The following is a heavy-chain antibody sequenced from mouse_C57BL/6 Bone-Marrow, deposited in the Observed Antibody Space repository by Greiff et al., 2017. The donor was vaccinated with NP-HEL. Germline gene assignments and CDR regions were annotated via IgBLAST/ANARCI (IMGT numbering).Heavy chain of an antibody. Sequence: QVQLQQSGAELVRPGTSVKMSCKASGYTFTNYWIGWAKQRPGHGLEWIGDIYPGGGYTNYNEKFKGKATLTADKSSSPAYMQFSSLTSEDSAIYYCAAYYSNYGAMDYWGQGTSVTVSS. V-gene: IGHV1-63*01. CDR1: GYTFTNYW. J-gene: IGHJ4*01. D-gene: IGHD2-5*01. CDR3: AAYYSNYGAMDY. CDR2: IYPGGGYT.